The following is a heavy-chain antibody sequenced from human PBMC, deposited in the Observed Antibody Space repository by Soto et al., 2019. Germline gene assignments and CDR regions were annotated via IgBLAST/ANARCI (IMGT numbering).Heavy chain of an antibody. CDR3: AKDGGKDGYFGNWFDP. CDR1: GGTFSNYA. V-gene: IGHV1-69*11. CDR2: IIPIVGSA. Sequence: QVQLVQSGAEVKKPGSSVKVSCKASGGTFSNYAITWVRQAPGQGLEWLGRIIPIVGSANFAQKFQGRVTLTADESTTTVYMELSSLRSDDTAVDYCAKDGGKDGYFGNWFDPWGQGTLVTVSS. J-gene: IGHJ5*02. D-gene: IGHD5-12*01.